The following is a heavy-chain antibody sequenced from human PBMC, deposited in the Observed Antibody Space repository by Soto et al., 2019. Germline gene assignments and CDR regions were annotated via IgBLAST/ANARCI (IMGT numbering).Heavy chain of an antibody. CDR1: GFTFSSHW. D-gene: IGHD4-17*01. Sequence: EVQLVESGGGLVQPGGSLRLSCAASGFTFSSHWMHWVRQAPGKGLVWVSRINSDGSSTYYADSVKGRFTISRDNAKNALYLQMNSLRAEDTAVYYCARDHGDYPPSDYWGQGTLVTVSS. CDR3: ARDHGDYPPSDY. V-gene: IGHV3-74*01. J-gene: IGHJ4*02. CDR2: INSDGSST.